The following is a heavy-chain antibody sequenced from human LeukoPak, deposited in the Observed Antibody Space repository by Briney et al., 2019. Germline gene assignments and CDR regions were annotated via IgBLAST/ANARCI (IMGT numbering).Heavy chain of an antibody. D-gene: IGHD3-3*01. Sequence: PSQTLSLTCTVSGASISSGGTFWTWIRQHPGQGLEWIAYISDSGSTYYHPSLKSRGTISEDTSKNQFSLKVTSVTAADTAVYYCARHSGGFWSGFPERENWFDPWGQGTLVTVSS. J-gene: IGHJ5*02. CDR3: ARHSGGFWSGFPERENWFDP. CDR1: GASISSGGTF. CDR2: ISDSGST. V-gene: IGHV4-31*03.